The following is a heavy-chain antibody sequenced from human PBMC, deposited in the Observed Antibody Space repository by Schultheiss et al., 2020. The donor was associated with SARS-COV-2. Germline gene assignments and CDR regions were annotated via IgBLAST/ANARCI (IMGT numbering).Heavy chain of an antibody. CDR2: TSSSGSSK. CDR1: GITFSSYE. CDR3: ARDVGDYGPYYYYGMDV. J-gene: IGHJ6*02. V-gene: IGHV3-48*03. Sequence: GGSLRLSCAASGITFSSYEMNWVRQAPGKGLEWVSYTSSSGSSKYYADSVKGRFTISRDNAKNSLYLQMNSLRAEDTAVYYCARDVGDYGPYYYYGMDVWGQGTTVTVSS. D-gene: IGHD4-17*01.